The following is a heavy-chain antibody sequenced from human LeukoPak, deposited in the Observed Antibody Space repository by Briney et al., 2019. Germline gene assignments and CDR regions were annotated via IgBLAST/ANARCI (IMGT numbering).Heavy chain of an antibody. V-gene: IGHV4-39*01. CDR2: INYSGST. J-gene: IGHJ5*02. Sequence: PSETLSLTCTVSGVSISGSSYYWGWIRQPPGKGLEWIASINYSGSTYYYPSLKSRVTMSVDTSKNQFSLNLNSVTAADTAVYYCARSPIAAAGTRWFDPWGQGTLVTVSS. CDR1: GVSISGSSYY. CDR3: ARSPIAAAGTRWFDP. D-gene: IGHD6-13*01.